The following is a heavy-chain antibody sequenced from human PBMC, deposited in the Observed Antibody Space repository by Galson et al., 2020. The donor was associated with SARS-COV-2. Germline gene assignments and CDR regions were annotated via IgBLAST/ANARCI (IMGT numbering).Heavy chain of an antibody. V-gene: IGHV4-34*01. CDR1: GGSFSGYY. CDR2: INHSGST. Sequence: ETSETLSLTCAVYGGSFSGYYWSWIRQPPGKGLEWIGEINHSGSTNYNPSLKSRVTISVDTSKNQFSLKLSSVTAADTAVYYCARGDWGDYVYYWGQGTLVTVSS. J-gene: IGHJ4*02. D-gene: IGHD3-16*01. CDR3: ARGDWGDYVYY.